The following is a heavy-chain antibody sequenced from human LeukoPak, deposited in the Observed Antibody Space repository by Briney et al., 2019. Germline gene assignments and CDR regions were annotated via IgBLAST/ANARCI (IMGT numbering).Heavy chain of an antibody. CDR2: ISWNSGSI. CDR1: GFTFDDYA. V-gene: IGHV3-9*01. Sequence: PGGSLRLSCAASGFTFDDYAMHWVRQAPGKGLEWVSGISWNSGSIGYADSVKGRFTISRDNAKNSLYLQMNSLRAEDTALYYCAKGIAAAGTYYFDYWGQGTLVTVSS. CDR3: AKGIAAAGTYYFDY. D-gene: IGHD6-13*01. J-gene: IGHJ4*02.